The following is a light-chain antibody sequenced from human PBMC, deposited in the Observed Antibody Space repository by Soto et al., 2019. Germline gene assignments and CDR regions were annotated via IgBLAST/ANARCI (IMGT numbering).Light chain of an antibody. V-gene: IGKV1-39*01. CDR3: QQTYNTPWT. J-gene: IGKJ1*01. CDR2: GAS. Sequence: IQLTQSPSSLSASVGDRVTITCRASQGISSYLGWYQQKPGKAPNLLIYGASSLQSGVPSRFRGSGSGTDFTLTIISLQPEDFATYFCQQTYNTPWTFGQGTKVDIK. CDR1: QGISSY.